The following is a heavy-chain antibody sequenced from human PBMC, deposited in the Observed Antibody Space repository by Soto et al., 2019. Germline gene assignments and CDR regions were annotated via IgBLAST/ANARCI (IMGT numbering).Heavy chain of an antibody. V-gene: IGHV3-74*01. D-gene: IGHD1-26*01. CDR2: INSDGSST. Sequence: GGSLRLSCAASGFTFSSYWMHWVRQAPGKGLVWVSRINSDGSSTSYADSVKGRFTISRDNAKNTVYLQMNSLRAEDTAVYYCARNRWELLMYDYWGQGTLVTVSS. CDR3: ARNRWELLMYDY. J-gene: IGHJ4*02. CDR1: GFTFSSYW.